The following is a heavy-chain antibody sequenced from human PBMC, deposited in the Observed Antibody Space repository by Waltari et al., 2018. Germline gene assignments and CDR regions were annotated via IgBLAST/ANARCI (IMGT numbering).Heavy chain of an antibody. CDR1: GFTVSRNY. CDR3: ARDGGICGGDCYSWYFDL. CDR2: IYSGGST. J-gene: IGHJ2*01. Sequence: EVQLVESGGGLIQPGGSLRLSCAASGFTVSRNYMSWVRPGPGKGLEWVAVIYSGGSTYYADSVKGRFTISRDNSKNTLYRQMNSLRAEDTAVYYCARDGGICGGDCYSWYFDLWGRGTLVTVSS. V-gene: IGHV3-53*01. D-gene: IGHD2-21*01.